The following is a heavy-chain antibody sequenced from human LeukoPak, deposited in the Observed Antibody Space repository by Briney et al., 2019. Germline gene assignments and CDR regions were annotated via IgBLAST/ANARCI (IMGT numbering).Heavy chain of an antibody. J-gene: IGHJ4*02. CDR2: ISGSGGST. CDR1: GFTFSSYA. V-gene: IGHV3-23*01. Sequence: PGGSLRLSCAASGFTFSSYAMSWVRQAPGKGLEWVSAISGSGGSTYYADSVKGRFTISRDNSKNTLYLQVNSLRAEDTAVYYCAKVLIAAIYWFDYWGQGTLVTVSS. D-gene: IGHD6-25*01. CDR3: AKVLIAAIYWFDY.